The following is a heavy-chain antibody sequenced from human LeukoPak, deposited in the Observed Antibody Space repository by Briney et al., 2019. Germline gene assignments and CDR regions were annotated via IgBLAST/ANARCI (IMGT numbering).Heavy chain of an antibody. V-gene: IGHV1-69*06. CDR2: IIPVFGSA. J-gene: IGHJ6*03. CDR3: AINQAGYCGGGSCYRHEFYYMDV. Sequence: SVKVSCKASGYTFTGYYMHWVRQAPGQGLEWMGGIIPVFGSANYAEKFQDRVTITADKYTSTAYMELSSLRSEDTAMYYCAINQAGYCGGGSCYRHEFYYMDVWGKGTSVTVSS. CDR1: GYTFTGYY. D-gene: IGHD2-15*01.